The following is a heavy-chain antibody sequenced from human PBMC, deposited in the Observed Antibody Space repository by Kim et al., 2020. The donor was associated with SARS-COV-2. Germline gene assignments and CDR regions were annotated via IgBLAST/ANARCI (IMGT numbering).Heavy chain of an antibody. D-gene: IGHD3-10*01. CDR3: AKGREFHYYGLG. V-gene: IGHV3-23*01. CDR2: ISNTGRAT. Sequence: GGSLRLSCTASGLTFGSYAMIWVRQAPGKGLEWVSIISNTGRATDYPDSVKGRFIISRDNSKNTLYLQMNNLRAEDTAMYYCAKGREFHYYGLGRGFGT. J-gene: IGHJ2*01. CDR1: GLTFGSYA.